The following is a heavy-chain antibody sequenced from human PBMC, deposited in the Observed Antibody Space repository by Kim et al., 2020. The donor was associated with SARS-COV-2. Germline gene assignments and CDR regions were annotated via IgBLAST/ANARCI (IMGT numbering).Heavy chain of an antibody. Sequence: GGSLRLSCAASGFTFSSYEMNWVRQAPEKGLEWLSYISGSGTIYYADSVKGRFTISRDNAKNSLYLQMNSLIAEDSAVYYCARSGGLDYCGQGTLVTV. CDR1: GFTFSSYE. V-gene: IGHV3-48*03. CDR2: ISGSGTI. CDR3: ARSGGLDY. J-gene: IGHJ4*02. D-gene: IGHD1-26*01.